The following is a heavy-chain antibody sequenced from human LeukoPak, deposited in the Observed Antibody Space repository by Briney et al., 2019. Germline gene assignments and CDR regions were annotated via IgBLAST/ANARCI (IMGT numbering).Heavy chain of an antibody. CDR1: VDSISSGYYY. Sequence: SESLSLTCTVSVDSISSGYYYWSWIRQDPGKGLKWIGYIYYSGSTYYNPSLKSRITISVDTSKNQFSLKLSSVTAADTAVYYCAREPTGDRYYFDYWGQGTLVTVSS. CDR2: IYYSGST. CDR3: AREPTGDRYYFDY. V-gene: IGHV4-31*03. D-gene: IGHD2-21*01. J-gene: IGHJ4*02.